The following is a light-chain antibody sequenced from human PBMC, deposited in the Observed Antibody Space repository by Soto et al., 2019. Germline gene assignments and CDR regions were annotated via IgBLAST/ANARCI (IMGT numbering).Light chain of an antibody. CDR2: DVN. Sequence: QSVLTQPASVSGSPGQSITISCTGTSSDVGGYNYVSWYQQHPGKAPKLMIYDVNNRPSGVSNRFSGSKSGNTASLTISGLQAEDEADYYCSSYTSSSTQVFGTGTRSPS. J-gene: IGLJ1*01. V-gene: IGLV2-14*01. CDR3: SSYTSSSTQV. CDR1: SSDVGGYNY.